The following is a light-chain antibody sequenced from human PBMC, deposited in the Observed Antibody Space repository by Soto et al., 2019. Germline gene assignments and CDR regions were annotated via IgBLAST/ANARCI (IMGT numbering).Light chain of an antibody. CDR1: SSDVGGYNY. CDR2: EVS. J-gene: IGLJ2*01. CDR3: SSYTGSSTLVV. V-gene: IGLV2-14*01. Sequence: QSALTQPASVSGSPGQSITISCTGTSSDVGGYNYVSWYQQHPGKAPKLMIYEVSNRPSGVPNRFSGSKSGNTASLTISGLQAEDEADYHCSSYTGSSTLVVFGGGTQLTVL.